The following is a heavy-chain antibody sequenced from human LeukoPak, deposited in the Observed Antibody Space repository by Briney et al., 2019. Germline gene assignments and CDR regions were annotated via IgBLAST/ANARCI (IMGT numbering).Heavy chain of an antibody. Sequence: PSETLSLTCTVYGGSFSGYYWSWIRQPPGKGLEWIGEINHSGRTNFNPSLKSRVTVSLDTSKNQFSLELSSVTAADTAVYYCARGQWLVPGTFDYWGQGTLVTVSS. CDR3: ARGQWLVPGTFDY. D-gene: IGHD6-19*01. CDR1: GGSFSGYY. CDR2: INHSGRT. J-gene: IGHJ4*02. V-gene: IGHV4-34*01.